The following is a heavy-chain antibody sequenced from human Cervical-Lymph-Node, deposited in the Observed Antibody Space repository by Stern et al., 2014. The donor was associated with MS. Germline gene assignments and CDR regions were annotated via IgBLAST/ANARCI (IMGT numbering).Heavy chain of an antibody. CDR1: GFTFKRYW. CDR3: ARETDYSKNYDV. CDR2: INSDGSYT. Sequence: EVQLVESGGGFFQPGGSLRLSCAASGFTFKRYWMHWVRQAPGKGLVWVSRINSDGSYTTYADSVKGRFTISRDNAKNTLYVQMNSLRGEDTAVYYCARETDYSKNYDVWGQGTTVTVSS. V-gene: IGHV3-74*01. D-gene: IGHD4-11*01. J-gene: IGHJ6*02.